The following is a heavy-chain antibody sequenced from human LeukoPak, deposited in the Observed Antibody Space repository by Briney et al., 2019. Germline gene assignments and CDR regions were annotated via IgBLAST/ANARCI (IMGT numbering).Heavy chain of an antibody. J-gene: IGHJ6*02. V-gene: IGHV3-53*01. CDR3: AYGDYYYGMDV. D-gene: IGHD3-10*01. CDR1: GFTVSSNY. CDR2: IYSGGST. Sequence: GGSLRLPCAASGFTVSSNYMSWVRQAPGKGLEWVSVIYSGGSTYYADSVKGRFTISRDNSKNTLYLQMNGLRAEDTAVYYCAYGDYYYGMDVWGQGTTVTVSS.